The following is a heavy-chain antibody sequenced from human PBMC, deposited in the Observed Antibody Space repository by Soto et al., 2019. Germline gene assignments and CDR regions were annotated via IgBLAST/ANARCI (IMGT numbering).Heavy chain of an antibody. D-gene: IGHD3-10*01. Sequence: VQLLECGGGLVQPGGSLRLSCAASGFTFSSYAMSWVRQAPGKGLEWVSAISGSGGSTYYADSVKGRFTISRDNSKNTLYLQMNSLRAEDTAVYYCARSGYGSGSYPEGYYYYGMDVWGQGTTVTVSS. CDR1: GFTFSSYA. J-gene: IGHJ6*02. CDR2: ISGSGGST. CDR3: ARSGYGSGSYPEGYYYYGMDV. V-gene: IGHV3-23*01.